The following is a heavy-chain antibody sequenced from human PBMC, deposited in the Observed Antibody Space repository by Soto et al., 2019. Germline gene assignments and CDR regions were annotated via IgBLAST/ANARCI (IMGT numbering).Heavy chain of an antibody. CDR1: GFTFSSYA. CDR3: AKGGYYDILTGYSY. V-gene: IGHV3-23*01. Sequence: GGSLRLSCAASGFTFSSYAMSWVRQAPGKGLEWVSAISGSGGSTYYADSVKGRFTISRDNSKNTLYLQMNSLRAEDTAVYYCAKGGYYDILTGYSYWGPGTLVTVSS. J-gene: IGHJ4*02. CDR2: ISGSGGST. D-gene: IGHD3-9*01.